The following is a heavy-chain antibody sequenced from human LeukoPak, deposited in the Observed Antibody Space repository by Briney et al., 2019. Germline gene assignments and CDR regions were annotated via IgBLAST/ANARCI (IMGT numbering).Heavy chain of an antibody. CDR1: GFTFSSYW. D-gene: IGHD6-6*01. Sequence: EGSLRLSCAASGFTFSSYWMSWVRQAPGKGLEWVANIKQDGSEKYYVDSVKGRFTISRDNAKNSLYLQMNSLRAEDTAVYYCARSRYSSSSGLGYYYYYYMDVWGKGTTVTVSS. J-gene: IGHJ6*03. CDR3: ARSRYSSSSGLGYYYYYYMDV. V-gene: IGHV3-7*01. CDR2: IKQDGSEK.